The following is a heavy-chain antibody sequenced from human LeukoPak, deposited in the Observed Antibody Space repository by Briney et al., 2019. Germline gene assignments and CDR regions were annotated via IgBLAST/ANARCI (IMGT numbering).Heavy chain of an antibody. V-gene: IGHV3-21*01. CDR2: ITSSTSYI. D-gene: IGHD5/OR15-5a*01. CDR3: AREKGVSGYDY. J-gene: IGHJ4*02. CDR1: GFTFSDYS. Sequence: GGSLRLSCAASGFTFSDYSMNWVRQAPGKGLEWVSYITSSTSYIYYADSVKGRFTISRDNAKNSLYLQMNSLRAEDTAVYYCAREKGVSGYDYWGQGTLVTISS.